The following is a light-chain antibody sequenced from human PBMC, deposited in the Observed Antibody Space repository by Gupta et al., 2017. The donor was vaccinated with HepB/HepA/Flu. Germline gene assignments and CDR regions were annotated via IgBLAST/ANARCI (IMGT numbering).Light chain of an antibody. CDR1: QRVSSN. Sequence: EIVMTQSPATLSASPGERATLSCRASQRVSSNLAWYQQKPGQAPRLLIYDASTRATGIPAMCSGSGSGTEFTLTISSLQSEDFAVYYCQHHKNWLRFGGGTKVEIK. CDR3: QHHKNWLR. V-gene: IGKV3-15*01. J-gene: IGKJ4*01. CDR2: DAS.